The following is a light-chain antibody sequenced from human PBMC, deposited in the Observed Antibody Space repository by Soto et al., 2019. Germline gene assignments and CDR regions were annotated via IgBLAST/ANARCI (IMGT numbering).Light chain of an antibody. CDR2: GTS. CDR1: LSLSGN. J-gene: IGKJ1*01. V-gene: IGKV3-15*01. Sequence: EIVMTQYPDTLSVSQGERATLSCRASLSLSGNLAWYQQKPGQAPRLLIYGTSTRATGIPARFSGSGSGTEFTLTISSLQSEDFGVYYCQQHNKWPWTFGQGTKMEIK. CDR3: QQHNKWPWT.